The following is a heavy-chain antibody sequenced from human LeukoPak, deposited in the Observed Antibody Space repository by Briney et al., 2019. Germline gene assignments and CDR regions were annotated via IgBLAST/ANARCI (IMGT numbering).Heavy chain of an antibody. CDR2: ISSSSSTI. V-gene: IGHV3-48*01. CDR3: ARETLGYCSSTSCYTGSDAFDI. D-gene: IGHD2-2*02. Sequence: GGSLRLSCAASGFTFSSYSMNWVRQAPGKGLEWVSYISSSSSTIYYADSAKGRFTISRDNAKGSLYLQMNSLRAEDTAVYYCARETLGYCSSTSCYTGSDAFDIWGQGTMVTVSS. CDR1: GFTFSSYS. J-gene: IGHJ3*02.